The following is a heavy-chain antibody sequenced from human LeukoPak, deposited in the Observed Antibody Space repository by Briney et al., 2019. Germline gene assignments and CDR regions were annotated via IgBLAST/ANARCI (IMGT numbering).Heavy chain of an antibody. D-gene: IGHD3-9*01. CDR3: VKPQPAYDILTGYEY. Sequence: GGSLRLSCAASGFTFSSYGMHWVRQAPGKGLEWVAVIWYDGSNKYYADSVKGRFTISRDNSKNTLYLQMNSLRAEDTAVYFCVKPQPAYDILTGYEYWGQGTLVTVSS. CDR2: IWYDGSNK. CDR1: GFTFSSYG. V-gene: IGHV3-33*06. J-gene: IGHJ4*02.